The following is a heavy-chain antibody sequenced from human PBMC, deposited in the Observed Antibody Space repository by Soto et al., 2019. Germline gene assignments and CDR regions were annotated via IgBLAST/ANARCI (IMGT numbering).Heavy chain of an antibody. CDR3: ARDFPNYGGNFDY. CDR1: GFTFSSYA. CDR2: ISYDGSNK. V-gene: IGHV3-30-3*01. D-gene: IGHD4-17*01. J-gene: IGHJ4*02. Sequence: GGSLRLSCAASGFTFSSYAMHWVRQAPGKGLEWVAVISYDGSNKYYADSVKGRFTISRDNSKNTLYLRMNSLRAEDTAVYYCARDFPNYGGNFDYWGQGTLVTVSS.